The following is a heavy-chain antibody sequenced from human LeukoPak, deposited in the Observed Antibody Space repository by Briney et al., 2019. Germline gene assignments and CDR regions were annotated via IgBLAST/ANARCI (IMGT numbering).Heavy chain of an antibody. J-gene: IGHJ4*02. D-gene: IGHD6-6*01. CDR3: AKIIIAARTEAHFDY. CDR1: GFAFSSYA. CDR2: ISGSGGST. V-gene: IGHV3-23*01. Sequence: GGSLRLSCAASGFAFSSYAMSWVRQAPGKGLEWVSAISGSGGSTYYADSVKGRLTISRDNSKNTLYLQMNSLRAEDTAVYYCAKIIIAARTEAHFDYWGQGTLVTVSS.